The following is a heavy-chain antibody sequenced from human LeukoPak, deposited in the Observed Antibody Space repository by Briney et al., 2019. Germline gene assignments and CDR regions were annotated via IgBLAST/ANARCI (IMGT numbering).Heavy chain of an antibody. J-gene: IGHJ6*02. D-gene: IGHD3-3*01. Sequence: GGSLRLSCAASGFTFSSYWMNWVRQAPGKGLEWVAVISYDGSNKYYADSVKGRFTISRDNSKNTLYLQMNSLRAEDTAVYYCARDSHYDFWSGYLYYYYYYGMDVWGQGTTVTVSS. CDR1: GFTFSSYW. V-gene: IGHV3-30-3*01. CDR2: ISYDGSNK. CDR3: ARDSHYDFWSGYLYYYYYYGMDV.